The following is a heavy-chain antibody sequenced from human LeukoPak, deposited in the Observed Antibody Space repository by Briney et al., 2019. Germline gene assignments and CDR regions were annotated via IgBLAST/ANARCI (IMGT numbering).Heavy chain of an antibody. CDR2: INHSGST. Sequence: SETLSLTCAVYGGSFSGYYWSWIRQPPGKGLEWIGEINHSGSTNYNPSLKSRVTISVDTSKNQFSLKLSSVTAADTAVYYCARERSLTVAGTNWFDLWGQGTLVTVSS. J-gene: IGHJ5*02. V-gene: IGHV4-34*01. CDR1: GGSFSGYY. CDR3: ARERSLTVAGTNWFDL. D-gene: IGHD6-19*01.